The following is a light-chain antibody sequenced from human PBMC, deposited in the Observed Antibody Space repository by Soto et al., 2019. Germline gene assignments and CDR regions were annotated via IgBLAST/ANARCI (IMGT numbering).Light chain of an antibody. CDR3: CSYVNYTTRV. J-gene: IGLJ1*01. CDR2: DVT. V-gene: IGLV2-14*03. CDR1: STDFGAHNC. Sequence: QSVLTQPASVSGSLGQSISIACTGTSTDFGAHNCVSWYQQHPHRAPKLIIFDVTTRPSGVSPRFSGSKSGNTASLTISGLRSEDEADYYCCSYVNYTTRVFGAGTKVTVL.